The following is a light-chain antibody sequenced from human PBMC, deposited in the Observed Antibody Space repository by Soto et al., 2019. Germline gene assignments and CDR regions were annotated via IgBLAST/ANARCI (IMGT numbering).Light chain of an antibody. CDR1: SSDVGGYSF. CDR2: EVS. V-gene: IGLV2-14*01. CDR3: KSYAGSNTYV. Sequence: QSALTQPASVSGSPGQSITISCTGTSSDVGGYSFVSWFQQHPGKAPKLMIYEVSNRPSGVSNRFSGSKSGNTASLTISGLQAEDEADYFCKSYAGSNTYVFGSGTKVTVL. J-gene: IGLJ1*01.